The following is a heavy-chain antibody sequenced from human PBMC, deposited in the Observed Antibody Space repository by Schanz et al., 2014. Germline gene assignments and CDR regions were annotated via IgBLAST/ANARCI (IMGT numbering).Heavy chain of an antibody. CDR1: GFIFSNYG. CDR2: ITYDGSNK. D-gene: IGHD1-26*01. CDR3: ARIVRASNFDH. J-gene: IGHJ4*02. V-gene: IGHV3-30*19. Sequence: QVQLVESGGGVVQRGGSLRLSCAASGFIFSNYGMHWVRQAPGKGLEWVAVITYDGSNKYYADSVKGRFTISRDNSKNTLYLQMYSLRDEDAAMYYCARIVRASNFDHWGQGTLVTVSS.